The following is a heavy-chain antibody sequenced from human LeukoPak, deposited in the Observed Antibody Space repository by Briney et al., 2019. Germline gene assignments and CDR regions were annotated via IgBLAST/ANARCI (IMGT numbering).Heavy chain of an antibody. D-gene: IGHD4-17*01. CDR2: VKQDGSEK. CDR3: ARPTTVGSLFDY. V-gene: IGHV3-7*01. J-gene: IGHJ4*02. CDR1: GFTFSDYW. Sequence: GGSLRLSCAASGFTFSDYWMSWVRQAPGKGLEWVANVKQDGSEKFYVDSVKGRFSISRDNAKNSLYLQMNSLRVEDTAVYYCARPTTVGSLFDYWGQGTLVTVSS.